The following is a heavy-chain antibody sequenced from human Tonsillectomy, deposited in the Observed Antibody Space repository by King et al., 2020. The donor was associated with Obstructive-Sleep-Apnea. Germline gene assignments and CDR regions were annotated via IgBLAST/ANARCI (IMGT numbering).Heavy chain of an antibody. J-gene: IGHJ5*02. Sequence: QLVQSGAEVKKPGASVKVSCKPSGYTFASYGVSWVRQAPGQGLEWMGWISAYNGNTKYAQKFQDRFTMATDISTRTAYMDLRSLTSDDTAVYYCAREELERMPMSWESYTWFDPWGQGTLVTVS. CDR3: AREELERMPMSWESYTWFDP. CDR2: ISAYNGNT. D-gene: IGHD3-10*01. CDR1: GYTFASYG. V-gene: IGHV1-18*01.